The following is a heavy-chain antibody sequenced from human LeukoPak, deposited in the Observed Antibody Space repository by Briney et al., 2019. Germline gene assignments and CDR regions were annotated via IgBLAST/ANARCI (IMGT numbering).Heavy chain of an antibody. J-gene: IGHJ4*02. V-gene: IGHV4-61*01. CDR3: AREGGSRDSGYLRPYNFDY. CDR1: GGSVSSGSYY. D-gene: IGHD3-22*01. CDR2: IYYSGST. Sequence: SETLSLTCTVSGGSVSSGSYYWSWIRQPPWKGLEWIGYIYYSGSTNYNPSLKSRVTISVDTSKNQFSLRLSSVTAADTAMYYCAREGGSRDSGYLRPYNFDYWGQGTLVTVSS.